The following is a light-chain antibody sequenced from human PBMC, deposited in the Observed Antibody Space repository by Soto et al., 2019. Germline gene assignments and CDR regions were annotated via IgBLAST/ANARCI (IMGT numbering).Light chain of an antibody. CDR2: NAS. CDR3: QHYNNYLAGT. J-gene: IGKJ1*01. V-gene: IGKV3-15*01. CDR1: QSVSNK. Sequence: EILMTQSPATLSVSPGERATLFCRASQSVSNKLAWYQQKPGQAPRLLIFNASTRATGIPARFSGTGSGTEFTLTISSVQSADFAVYYCQHYNNYLAGTFGQGTKVEVK.